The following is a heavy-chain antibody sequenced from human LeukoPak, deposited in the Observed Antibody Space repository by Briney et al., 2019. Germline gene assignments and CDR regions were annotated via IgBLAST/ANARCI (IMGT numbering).Heavy chain of an antibody. CDR2: ISAYNGNT. D-gene: IGHD6-13*01. CDR3: ARDQQQLPLNAFDI. J-gene: IGHJ3*02. CDR1: GYTFTSYG. V-gene: IGHV1-18*01. Sequence: ASVKVSCKASGYTFTSYGISWVRQAPGQWLEWMGWISAYNGNTNYAQKLQGRVTMTTDTSTSTAYMELRSLRSDDTAVYYCARDQQQLPLNAFDIWGQGTMVTVSS.